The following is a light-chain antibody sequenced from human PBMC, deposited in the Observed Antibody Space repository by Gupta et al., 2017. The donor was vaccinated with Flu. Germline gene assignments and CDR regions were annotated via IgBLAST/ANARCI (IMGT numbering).Light chain of an antibody. CDR3: QQYDSFPLT. CDR1: QLVLYSSNNKKY. V-gene: IGKV4-1*01. CDR2: WAS. J-gene: IGKJ1*01. Sequence: ILMPQSPDSLAVSLGEWATINSKSSQLVLYSSNNKKYLGWYQQKPGQPPKLLIYWASTGESGVPDRFSGSASGTDFTLTISIQHAEDVAVYYCQQYDSFPLTFGHGTKVEIK.